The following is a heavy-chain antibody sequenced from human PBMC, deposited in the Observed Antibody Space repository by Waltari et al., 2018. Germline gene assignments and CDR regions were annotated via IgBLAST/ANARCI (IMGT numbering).Heavy chain of an antibody. D-gene: IGHD2-8*01. V-gene: IGHV1-8*02. CDR3: AGGGCPNEICSAYFDY. Sequence: QVQLVQSGAEVKKPGASVKVSCKASGYTFTSYDINWVRQATGQGLGWMGWRNPNSGNTGYAQKFQGRVTMTRNTSISTAYMELSSLRSDDTAVYYCAGGGCPNEICSAYFDYWGQGSLVTVSS. CDR2: RNPNSGNT. CDR1: GYTFTSYD. J-gene: IGHJ4*02.